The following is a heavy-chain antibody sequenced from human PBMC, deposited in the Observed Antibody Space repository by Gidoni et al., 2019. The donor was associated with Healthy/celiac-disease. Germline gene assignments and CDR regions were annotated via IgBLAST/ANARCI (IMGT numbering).Heavy chain of an antibody. V-gene: IGHV3-73*01. Sequence: EVQLVESGGGLVQPGGSLKLPCAASGFTFSGSAMHWVRQASGKGLEWVGRIRSKANSYATAYAASVKGRFTISRDDSKNTAYLQMNSLKTEDTAVYYCTSQGIRDYWGQGTLVTVSS. CDR1: GFTFSGSA. CDR2: IRSKANSYAT. CDR3: TSQGIRDY. D-gene: IGHD1-20*01. J-gene: IGHJ4*02.